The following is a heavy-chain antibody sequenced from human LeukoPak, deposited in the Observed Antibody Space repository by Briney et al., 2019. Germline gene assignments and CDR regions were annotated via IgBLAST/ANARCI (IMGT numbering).Heavy chain of an antibody. J-gene: IGHJ4*02. Sequence: GGSLRLSCAASGFTFSDYYMSWIRQAPGKGLEWVSYISSSGSTIYYADSVKGRFTISRDNAKNSLYLQMNSLRAEDTAVYYCAGAQRARIAAAGTHPFDYWGQGTLVTVSS. D-gene: IGHD6-13*01. CDR3: AGAQRARIAAAGTHPFDY. V-gene: IGHV3-11*01. CDR1: GFTFSDYY. CDR2: ISSSGSTI.